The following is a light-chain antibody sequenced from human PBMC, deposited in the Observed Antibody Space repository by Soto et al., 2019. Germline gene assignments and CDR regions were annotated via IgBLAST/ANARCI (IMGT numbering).Light chain of an antibody. V-gene: IGLV1-40*01. Sequence: QSVLTQPPSVSGAPGQRVTISCTGSSSNIGAGYDVHWYQQLPGTAPKLLIYGNSNRPSGVPDRFSGSKSGTSASLAITGLLAEEEADYYCQSYDSSLSGSVVFGGGTKVTVL. CDR3: QSYDSSLSGSVV. CDR2: GNS. CDR1: SSNIGAGYD. J-gene: IGLJ2*01.